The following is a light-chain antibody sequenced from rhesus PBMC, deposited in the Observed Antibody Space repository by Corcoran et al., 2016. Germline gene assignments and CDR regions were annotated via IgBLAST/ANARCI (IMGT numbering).Light chain of an antibody. CDR3: MESTKDPRT. Sequence: DIVMTQTPLSLPVTPGEPASISCRSSQSLPHSNGNTYLDCYLQKPGQSPRLLIYKVTNRESGVPDRFRGRGSGTDVTLKSRRVEHEDVGVYYCMESTKDPRTFVQGTKVEIK. CDR2: KVT. J-gene: IGKJ1*01. V-gene: IGKV2S2*01. CDR1: QSLPHSNGNTY.